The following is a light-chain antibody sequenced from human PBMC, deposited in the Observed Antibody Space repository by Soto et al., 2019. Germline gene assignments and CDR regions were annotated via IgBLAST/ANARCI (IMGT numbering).Light chain of an antibody. V-gene: IGKV1-12*01. CDR3: QQAASFPIT. Sequence: DIQMTQSPSYVSASVGDRVTITCRASQGIKNWLAWYQQKPGKAPNLLIYTGSSLQSEVPSRFSGSGSGTDFTLTINSLQPEDFATYYCQQAASFPITFGQGTRLEI. CDR1: QGIKNW. J-gene: IGKJ5*01. CDR2: TGS.